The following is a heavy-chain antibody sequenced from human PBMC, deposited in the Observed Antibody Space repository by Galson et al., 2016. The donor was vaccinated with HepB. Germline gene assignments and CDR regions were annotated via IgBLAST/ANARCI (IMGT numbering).Heavy chain of an antibody. CDR2: INPSGGTT. CDR1: GYTFTNYH. Sequence: SGYTFTNYHMIWVRQAPGQGLEWMGIINPSGGTTSYAQKFQGRVTMTRDTSTNIVYLELSRLKSEDTAVYYCARDTAAMEGWYGPWGQGTLVTVSS. D-gene: IGHD5-18*01. V-gene: IGHV1-46*03. J-gene: IGHJ5*02. CDR3: ARDTAAMEGWYGP.